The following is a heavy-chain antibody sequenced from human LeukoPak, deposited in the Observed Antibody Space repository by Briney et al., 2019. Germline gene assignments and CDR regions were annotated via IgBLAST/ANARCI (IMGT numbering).Heavy chain of an antibody. J-gene: IGHJ6*03. Sequence: SETLSLTCAVYGESFSGSSWSWIRQPPGKGLEWIGEIDHSGSTNYNPSLKSRVTISVDTSKNQFSLKLNSVTAADTAVYYCARGKTRRGYCSSIECYNLYYSYMDVWGRGTTVTLS. CDR3: ARGKTRRGYCSSIECYNLYYSYMDV. CDR1: GESFSGSS. CDR2: IDHSGST. V-gene: IGHV4-34*01. D-gene: IGHD2-2*01.